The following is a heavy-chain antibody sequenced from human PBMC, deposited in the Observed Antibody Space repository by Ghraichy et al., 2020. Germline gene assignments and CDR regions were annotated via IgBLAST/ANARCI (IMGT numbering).Heavy chain of an antibody. J-gene: IGHJ6*02. CDR3: ARRLRVDIVSSPYYYYGMDV. V-gene: IGHV4-39*01. Sequence: SETLSLTCTVSGGSISSSSYYWGWIRQPPGKGLEWIGSIYYSGSTYYNPSLKSRVTISVDTSKNQFSLKLSSVTAADTAVYYCARRLRVDIVSSPYYYYGMDVWGQGTTVTVSS. CDR2: IYYSGST. CDR1: GGSISSSSYY. D-gene: IGHD5/OR15-5a*01.